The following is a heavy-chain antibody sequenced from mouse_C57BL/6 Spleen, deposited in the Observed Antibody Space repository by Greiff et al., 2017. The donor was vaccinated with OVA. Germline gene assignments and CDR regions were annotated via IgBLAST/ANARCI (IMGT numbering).Heavy chain of an antibody. Sequence: EVQLQQSGPELVKPGASVKISCKASGYSFTGYYMNWVKQSPEKSLEWIGEINPSTGGTTYNQKFKAKATLTVDKSSSTAYMQLKSLTSEDSAVYYCAREGTLYRRYFDYWGQGTTLTVSS. CDR1: GYSFTGYY. V-gene: IGHV1-42*01. CDR2: INPSTGGT. CDR3: AREGTLYRRYFDY. D-gene: IGHD2-14*01. J-gene: IGHJ2*01.